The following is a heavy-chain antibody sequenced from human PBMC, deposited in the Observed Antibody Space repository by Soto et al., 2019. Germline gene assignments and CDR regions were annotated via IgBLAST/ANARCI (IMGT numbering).Heavy chain of an antibody. V-gene: IGHV4-59*12. CDR3: ARDQLGYDFWSGRYYYYGMDV. Sequence: SETLSLTCPVSGGSISSYYWSWIRQPPGKGLEWFGYIYYSGSTYYNPSLKSRVTISVDTSKNQFSLKLSSVTAADTAVYYCARDQLGYDFWSGRYYYYGMDVWGQGTTVTVSS. CDR2: IYYSGST. J-gene: IGHJ6*02. CDR1: GGSISSYY. D-gene: IGHD3-3*01.